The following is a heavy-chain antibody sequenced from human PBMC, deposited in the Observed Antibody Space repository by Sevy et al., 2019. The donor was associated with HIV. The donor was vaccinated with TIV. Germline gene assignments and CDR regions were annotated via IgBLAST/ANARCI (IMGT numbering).Heavy chain of an antibody. CDR3: ARDGKVPVPGLYYFDY. Sequence: GGSLRLSCAASGLTFSNDNMNWVRQAPGKGLEWVSFISSESGYIYYADSVKGRFSISRDNAKNSLYLQMNSLRAEDTAVYNSARDGKVPVPGLYYFDYWGHGTLVTVSS. V-gene: IGHV3-21*01. CDR2: ISSESGYI. CDR1: GLTFSNDN. D-gene: IGHD6-19*01. J-gene: IGHJ4*01.